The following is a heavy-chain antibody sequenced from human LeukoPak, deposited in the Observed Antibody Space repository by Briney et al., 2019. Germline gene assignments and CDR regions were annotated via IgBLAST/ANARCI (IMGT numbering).Heavy chain of an antibody. J-gene: IGHJ3*02. CDR2: IVPMFGTD. D-gene: IGHD5-12*01. CDR3: ARDLLSVDNYDALDI. Sequence: ASVKVSCKASGATFGSHSISWVRQAPGQGLEWVGGIVPMFGTDVYAQRFQGRVTVTADESTTTAYMELISLTSEDTAMYYCARDLLSVDNYDALDIWGQGTMVTVSS. V-gene: IGHV1-69*13. CDR1: GATFGSHS.